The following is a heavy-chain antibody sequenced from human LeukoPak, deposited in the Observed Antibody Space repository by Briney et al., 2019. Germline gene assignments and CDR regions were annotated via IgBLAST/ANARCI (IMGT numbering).Heavy chain of an antibody. CDR3: ARGPDYGDRLDFIDY. V-gene: IGHV3-7*01. J-gene: IGHJ4*02. CDR1: GFTFSRHW. D-gene: IGHD4-17*01. CDR2: IKQDGSQ. Sequence: GGSLRLSCAASGFTFSRHWMGWVRQAPGKGPEWVASIKQDGSQYYVDSVKGRSIISRDNAKNSLYLQMNSLRVEDTAVYSCARGPDYGDRLDFIDYWGQGTLVTVSS.